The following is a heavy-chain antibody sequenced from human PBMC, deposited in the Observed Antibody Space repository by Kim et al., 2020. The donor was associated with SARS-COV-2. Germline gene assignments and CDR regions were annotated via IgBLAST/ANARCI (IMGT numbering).Heavy chain of an antibody. V-gene: IGHV3-74*01. CDR2: INSDGRST. J-gene: IGHJ4*02. CDR1: GFTFSSYW. D-gene: IGHD5-12*01. CDR3: ARDKYSGYDGNFDS. Sequence: GGSLRLSCAASGFTFSSYWMHWVRQAPGKGLVWVSRINSDGRSTRYADSVEGRFTISRDNAENTLYLQMNSLRAEDTAVYFCARDKYSGYDGNFDSWGQG.